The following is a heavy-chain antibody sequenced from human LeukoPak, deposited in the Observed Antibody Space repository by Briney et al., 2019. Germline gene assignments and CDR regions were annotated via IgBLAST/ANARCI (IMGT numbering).Heavy chain of an antibody. CDR3: AQIRRGGDCYSA. D-gene: IGHD2-21*02. V-gene: IGHV3-7*03. CDR2: IKQDGSEK. CDR1: GFTFSNYW. Sequence: GGSLRLSCAASGFTFSNYWMSWVRQAPGKGLEWVANIKQDGSEKYYVDSVKGRFTISRDNAKNSLYLQMNSLRVDDTAVYYCAQIRRGGDCYSAWGQGTLVTVSS. J-gene: IGHJ5*02.